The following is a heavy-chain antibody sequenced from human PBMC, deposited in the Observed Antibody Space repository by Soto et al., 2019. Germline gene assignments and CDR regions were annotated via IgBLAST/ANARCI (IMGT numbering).Heavy chain of an antibody. D-gene: IGHD6-13*01. J-gene: IGHJ3*02. CDR2: ISSSSSYI. Sequence: EVQLVESGGGLVKPGGSLRLSCAASGFTFSSYSMNWVRQAPGKGLEWVSSISSSSSYIYYADSVKGRFTISRDNARNSLYLQMNSLRAEDKAVYYCASELAAACSDDAFDIWGQGTMVTVSS. V-gene: IGHV3-21*01. CDR3: ASELAAACSDDAFDI. CDR1: GFTFSSYS.